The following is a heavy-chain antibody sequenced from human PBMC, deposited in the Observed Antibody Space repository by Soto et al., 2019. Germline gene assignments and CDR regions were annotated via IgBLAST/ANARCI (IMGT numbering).Heavy chain of an antibody. V-gene: IGHV3-23*01. Sequence: EVQLLESGGGLVQPGGSLRFSCGASGFTFSSYAMRWDRQAPGKGLVWVSAISDSGGSTYYADSVKGRFTISRDNPKTTMYLQMNSLKAEDTAGYYCAKGEYSGAYYYYYYMDGWGKGTTVTVSS. D-gene: IGHD1-26*01. CDR3: AKGEYSGAYYYYYYMDG. CDR1: GFTFSSYA. CDR2: ISDSGGST. J-gene: IGHJ6*03.